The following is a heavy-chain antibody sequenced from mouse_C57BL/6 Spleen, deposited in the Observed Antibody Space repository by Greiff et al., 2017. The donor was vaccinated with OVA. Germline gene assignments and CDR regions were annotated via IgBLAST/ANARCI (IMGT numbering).Heavy chain of an antibody. Sequence: EVQLQQSGPELVKPGASVKISCKASGYSFTGYYMNWVKQSPEKSLEWIGEINPSTGGTTYNQKFKAKATLTVDKSSSTAYMQLKSLTSEDSAVYYCARRYSNAGWFAYWGQGTLVTVSA. V-gene: IGHV1-42*01. D-gene: IGHD2-5*01. CDR1: GYSFTGYY. CDR2: INPSTGGT. CDR3: ARRYSNAGWFAY. J-gene: IGHJ3*01.